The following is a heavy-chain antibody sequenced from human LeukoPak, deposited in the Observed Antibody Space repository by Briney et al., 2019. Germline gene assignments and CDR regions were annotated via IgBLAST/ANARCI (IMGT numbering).Heavy chain of an antibody. CDR2: ISWNSGSI. CDR1: GFTFDDYA. Sequence: GGSLRLSCAASGFTFDDYAMHWVRQAPGKGLEWVSGISWNSGSIGYADSVKGRFTISRDNAKNSLYLQMNSLRVEDTAVYYCARDYSPPHYYDSSGYFDSWGQGTLVTVSS. J-gene: IGHJ4*02. V-gene: IGHV3-9*01. D-gene: IGHD3-22*01. CDR3: ARDYSPPHYYDSSGYFDS.